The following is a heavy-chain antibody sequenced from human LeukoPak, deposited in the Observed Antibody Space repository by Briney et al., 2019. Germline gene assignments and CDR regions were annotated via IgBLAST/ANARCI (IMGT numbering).Heavy chain of an antibody. D-gene: IGHD6-13*01. Sequence: PSETLSLTCTVSGGSISSGSYYWSWIRQPPGKGLEWIGEIYHSGSTNYNPSLKSRVTISVDKSKNQFSLKLSSVTAADTAVYYCARVGSSWREFDYWGQGTLVTVSS. CDR3: ARVGSSWREFDY. CDR2: IYHSGST. CDR1: GGSISSGSYY. J-gene: IGHJ4*02. V-gene: IGHV4-39*07.